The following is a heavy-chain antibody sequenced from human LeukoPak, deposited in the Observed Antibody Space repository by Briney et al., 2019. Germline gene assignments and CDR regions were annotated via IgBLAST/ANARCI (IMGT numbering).Heavy chain of an antibody. Sequence: TGGSLRLSCAAPGFIFSNSAMNWVRQAPGKGLEWVAVISYDGSNKYYADSVKGRFTISRDNSKNTLYLQMNSLRAEDTAVYYCARADYDILTGYFRAFDYWGQGTLVTVSS. D-gene: IGHD3-9*01. J-gene: IGHJ4*02. CDR3: ARADYDILTGYFRAFDY. CDR1: GFIFSNSA. V-gene: IGHV3-30-3*01. CDR2: ISYDGSNK.